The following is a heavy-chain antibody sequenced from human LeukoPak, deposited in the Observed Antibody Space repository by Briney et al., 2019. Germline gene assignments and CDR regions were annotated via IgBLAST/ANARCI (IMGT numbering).Heavy chain of an antibody. D-gene: IGHD6-13*01. CDR2: ISGSGGST. J-gene: IGHJ6*02. CDR3: AIPQQPYYYYGMDV. V-gene: IGHV3-23*01. CDR1: GLTFSSYA. Sequence: GGSLRLSCAASGLTFSSYAMSWVRQAPGKGLEWVSAISGSGGSTYYADSVKGRFTISRDNSKNTLYLQMNSLRAEDTAVYYCAIPQQPYYYYGMDVWGQGTTVTVSS.